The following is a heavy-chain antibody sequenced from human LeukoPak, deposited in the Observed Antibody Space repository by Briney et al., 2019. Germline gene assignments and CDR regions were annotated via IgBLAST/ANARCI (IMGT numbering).Heavy chain of an antibody. CDR3: TTGNYDILTGFRPFEY. CDR2: IKSKTNGETT. V-gene: IGHV3-15*01. D-gene: IGHD3-9*01. J-gene: IGHJ4*02. Sequence: GGSLRLSCAASGFIFSNAWMSWVRQAPGKGLEWVGRIKSKTNGETTDYAAPVKGRFTVSRDDSKNTLYLQMNSLKTEDTAVYYCTTGNYDILTGFRPFEYWGQGTLVTVSS. CDR1: GFIFSNAW.